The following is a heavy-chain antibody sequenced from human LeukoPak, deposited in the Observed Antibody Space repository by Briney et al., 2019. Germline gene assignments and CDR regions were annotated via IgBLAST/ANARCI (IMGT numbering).Heavy chain of an antibody. CDR3: AKAKRYYFDY. CDR2: ISGDGTRT. J-gene: IGHJ4*02. Sequence: GGSLRLSCAASGFSFSSYAMTWARQAPVKGLEWVSAISGDGTRTYYADSVKGRFTISRDNSKNTLYLQMNSLRAEDTAVYYCAKAKRYYFDYWGQGTLVTVSS. D-gene: IGHD4-17*01. CDR1: GFSFSSYA. V-gene: IGHV3-23*01.